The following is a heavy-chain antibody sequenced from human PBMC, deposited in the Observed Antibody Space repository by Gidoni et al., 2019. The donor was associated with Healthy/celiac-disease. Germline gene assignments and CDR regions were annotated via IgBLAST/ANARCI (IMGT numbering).Heavy chain of an antibody. D-gene: IGHD6-19*01. CDR2: ISYDGSNK. V-gene: IGHV3-30-3*01. Sequence: QVQLVESGGGVVQPGRSLRLSCAASGFTFSSYAMHWVRQAPGKGLEWVAVISYDGSNKYYADSVKGRFTSSRDNSKNTLYLQMNSLRAEDTAVYYCARDSSGLYFDYWGQGTLVTVSS. CDR1: GFTFSSYA. J-gene: IGHJ4*02. CDR3: ARDSSGLYFDY.